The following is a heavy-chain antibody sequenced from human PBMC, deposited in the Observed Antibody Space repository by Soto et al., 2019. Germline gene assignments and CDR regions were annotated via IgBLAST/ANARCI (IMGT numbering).Heavy chain of an antibody. CDR1: GGSFSGYY. Sequence: SETLSLTCAVYGGSFSGYYWSWIRQPPGKGLEWIGEINHSGSTNYNPSLKSRVTISVDTSKNQFSLKLSSVTAADTAVYYCARVATMVRGVNNWFDLWGQGTLVTVSS. CDR2: INHSGST. CDR3: ARVATMVRGVNNWFDL. D-gene: IGHD3-10*01. J-gene: IGHJ5*02. V-gene: IGHV4-34*01.